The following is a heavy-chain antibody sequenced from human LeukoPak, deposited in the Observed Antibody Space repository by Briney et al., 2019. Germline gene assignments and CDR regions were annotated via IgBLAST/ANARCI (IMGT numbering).Heavy chain of an antibody. CDR3: ARDRRFDP. Sequence: GGSLRLSCAASGFIVSSNYMSWVRQAPGKGLEWVSVIYRDGTTYYADSVKGRFTISRDNSKNTLYLQMNSLRAEDTAVYYCARDRRFDPWGQGTLVTVSS. CDR2: IYRDGTT. CDR1: GFIVSSNY. V-gene: IGHV3-53*01. J-gene: IGHJ5*02.